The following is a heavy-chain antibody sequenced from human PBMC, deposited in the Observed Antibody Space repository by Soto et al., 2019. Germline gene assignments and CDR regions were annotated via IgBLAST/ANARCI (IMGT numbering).Heavy chain of an antibody. CDR3: ARDSSASATSYSFDY. CDR1: GYKFINHY. Sequence: ASVKVSCKASGYKFINHYIHWVRQAPGVGLEWMGIINPNEGGTDYAQKFQGRVTMTTDTYASTVHMELSSLRSEDTAVYFCARDSSASATSYSFDYWGQGTLVTVSS. J-gene: IGHJ4*02. V-gene: IGHV1-46*01. CDR2: INPNEGGT. D-gene: IGHD3-10*01.